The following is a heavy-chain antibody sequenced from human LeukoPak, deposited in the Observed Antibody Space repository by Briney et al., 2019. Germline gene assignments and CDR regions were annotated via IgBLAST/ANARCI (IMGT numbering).Heavy chain of an antibody. CDR3: ANHRAFDSSVYYDCY. Sequence: GGSLRLSCAASGFTFNIYPMSYVRQAPGRGLEWISAITGSGGVTYYADSVKGRFTISRDNSRNTLYLQMNSLGAEDTAVYYCANHRAFDSSVYYDCYWGQGTLVTVSS. D-gene: IGHD3-22*01. CDR2: ITGSGGVT. J-gene: IGHJ4*02. V-gene: IGHV3-23*01. CDR1: GFTFNIYP.